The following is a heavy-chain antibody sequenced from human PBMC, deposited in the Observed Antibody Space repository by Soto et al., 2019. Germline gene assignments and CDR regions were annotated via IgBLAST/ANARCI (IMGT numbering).Heavy chain of an antibody. J-gene: IGHJ5*02. V-gene: IGHV1-2*02. CDR1: GYTFTGYY. CDR2: INPNSGGT. Sequence: ASVKVSCKASGYTFTGYYMHWVRQAPGQGLEWMGWINPNSGGTNYAQKFQGRVTMTRDTSISTAYMELSRLRSDDTAVYYCARTDIVTTNWFDPWGQGTLVTVSS. D-gene: IGHD5-12*01. CDR3: ARTDIVTTNWFDP.